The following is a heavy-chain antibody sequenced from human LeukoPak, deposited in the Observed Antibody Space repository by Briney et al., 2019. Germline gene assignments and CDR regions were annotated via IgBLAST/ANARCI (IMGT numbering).Heavy chain of an antibody. J-gene: IGHJ6*03. CDR1: GYSFTSYW. Sequence: GESLKISCKGSGYSFTSYWIGWVRQMPGKGLEWMGIIYPGDSDTRYSPSFQGQVTMSADKSISTAYLQWSSLKASDTAMYYCARHGSPPRAVAGMGYYYYYYMDVWGHETTVTVSS. CDR3: ARHGSPPRAVAGMGYYYYYYMDV. CDR2: IYPGDSDT. D-gene: IGHD6-19*01. V-gene: IGHV5-51*01.